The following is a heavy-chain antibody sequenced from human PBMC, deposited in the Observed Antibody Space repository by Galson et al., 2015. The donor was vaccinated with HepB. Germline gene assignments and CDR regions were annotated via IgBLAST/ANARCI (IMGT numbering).Heavy chain of an antibody. V-gene: IGHV6-1*01. CDR3: TKVAHLGRGMNV. CDR2: ASYRSRGYS. Sequence: CAISGDSVSRDTVGWNWIRQSPSGGLEWLGRASYRSRGYSDYAISVKSRIIINADLSTDQVFQQLNSVIPEDTAVYYCTKVAHLGRGMNVWGQGTTVTVSS. CDR1: GDSVSRDTVG. D-gene: IGHD3-10*01. J-gene: IGHJ6*02.